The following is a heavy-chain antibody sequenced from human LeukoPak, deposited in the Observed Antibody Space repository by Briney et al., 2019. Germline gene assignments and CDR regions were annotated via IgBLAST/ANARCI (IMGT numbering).Heavy chain of an antibody. CDR2: INPNNGDT. V-gene: IGHV1-2*02. D-gene: IGHD6-6*01. CDR1: GYSFTRYY. Sequence: ASVKVSCKSSGYSFTRYYMHWVRQAPGQGLEWMGWINPNNGDTKFAQNFQGRVTLTRDMSITTAYMEINRLRSDDTAVYYCARDQIGAPDHFDYWGQGTVVIVST. J-gene: IGHJ4*01. CDR3: ARDQIGAPDHFDY.